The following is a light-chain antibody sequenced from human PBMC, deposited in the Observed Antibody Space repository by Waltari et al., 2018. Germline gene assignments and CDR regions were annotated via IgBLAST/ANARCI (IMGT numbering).Light chain of an antibody. CDR2: HTS. Sequence: ELVLTQSPGPLSLSPGERATLSCRASQSIIKYLAWYQKKPGQAPRLLIYHTSIRAAGIPDRFSGSGSGTDFSLFISRLEPEDFAVYYCQHYVSFPATFGQGTKVEIK. CDR1: QSIIKY. V-gene: IGKV3-20*01. J-gene: IGKJ1*01. CDR3: QHYVSFPAT.